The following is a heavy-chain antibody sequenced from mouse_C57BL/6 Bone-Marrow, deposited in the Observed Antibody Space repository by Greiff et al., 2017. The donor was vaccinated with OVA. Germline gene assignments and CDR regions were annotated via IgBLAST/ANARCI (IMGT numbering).Heavy chain of an antibody. D-gene: IGHD2-4*01. CDR1: GFTFSDYY. CDR2: INYDGSST. Sequence: DVKLVESEGGLVQPGSSMKLSCTASGFTFSDYYMAWVRQVPEKGLEWVANINYDGSSTYYLDSLKSRFIISRDNAKNILYLQMSSLKSEDTATYYCAREGYDYDGYFDVWGTGTTVTVSS. J-gene: IGHJ1*03. V-gene: IGHV5-16*01. CDR3: AREGYDYDGYFDV.